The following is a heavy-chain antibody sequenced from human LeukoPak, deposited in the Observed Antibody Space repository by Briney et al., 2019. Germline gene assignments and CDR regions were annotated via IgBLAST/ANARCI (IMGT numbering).Heavy chain of an antibody. CDR1: GGSFSGYY. V-gene: IGHV4-34*01. Sequence: SETLSLTCAVYGGSFSGYYWSWIRQPPGKGLEWIGEINHSGSTNYNPSLKSRVTISVDTSKNQFSLKLSSVTAADTAVYCCARKTEYYDFWSGGVGFDPWGQGTLVTVSS. J-gene: IGHJ5*02. D-gene: IGHD3-3*01. CDR3: ARKTEYYDFWSGGVGFDP. CDR2: INHSGST.